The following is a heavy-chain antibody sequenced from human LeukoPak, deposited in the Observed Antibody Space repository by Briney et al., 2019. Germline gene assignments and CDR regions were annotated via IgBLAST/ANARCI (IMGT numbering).Heavy chain of an antibody. Sequence: GGSLRLSCAASGFTFSSYEMNWVRQAPGKGLEWVAFIRFDGSNKDYTDSVKGRFTISRDNSKNTLYLQMNSLRVEDTAVYYCARDGARQLRLRGLGYFDYWGQGTLVTVSS. J-gene: IGHJ4*02. V-gene: IGHV3-30*02. CDR3: ARDGARQLRLRGLGYFDY. CDR2: IRFDGSNK. D-gene: IGHD5-18*01. CDR1: GFTFSSYE.